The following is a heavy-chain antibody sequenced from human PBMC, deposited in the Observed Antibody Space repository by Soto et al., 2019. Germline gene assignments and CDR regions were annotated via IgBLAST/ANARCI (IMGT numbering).Heavy chain of an antibody. V-gene: IGHV3-23*01. CDR3: ARDQLRPGILYSLGVLLPEYGL. Sequence: GSLRLSFAASGFAFSTFAMTWVRQAPGKGLEWVAAISVSGNNAYYADSVKGRFTISRDNSQNSVFLQMSSLRADDTAVYYCARDQLRPGILYSLGVLLPEYGLWGQGTLVTVSS. J-gene: IGHJ4*02. CDR2: ISVSGNNA. CDR1: GFAFSTFA. D-gene: IGHD3-22*01.